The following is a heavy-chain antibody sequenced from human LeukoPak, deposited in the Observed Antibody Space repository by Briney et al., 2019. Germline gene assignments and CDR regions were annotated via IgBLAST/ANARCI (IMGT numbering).Heavy chain of an antibody. CDR1: GFTFSSYW. V-gene: IGHV3-7*01. J-gene: IGHJ5*02. CDR2: IKEDGSEK. D-gene: IGHD6-19*01. Sequence: GGSLRLSCAASGFTFSSYWMSWVRQAPGKGLECVANIKEDGSEKNYVDSVKGRFTISRDNAKNSLYLQMNSMRAEDTAVYYCAKAVAARWLDPWGQGTLVIVSS. CDR3: AKAVAARWLDP.